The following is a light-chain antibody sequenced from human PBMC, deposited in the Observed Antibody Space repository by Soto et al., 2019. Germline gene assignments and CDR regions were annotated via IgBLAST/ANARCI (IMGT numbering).Light chain of an antibody. CDR1: QSVSDY. J-gene: IGKJ4*01. CDR2: DAS. Sequence: EVVLTQSPASLSLSPGDRATLSCRADQSVSDYLAWYQQKPGQPPRLLFFDASSRATGVPHRFSAGGSGTDFTLIISSLQPEDFALYYCQQRVNWPPTFGGGTKVEI. V-gene: IGKV3-11*01. CDR3: QQRVNWPPT.